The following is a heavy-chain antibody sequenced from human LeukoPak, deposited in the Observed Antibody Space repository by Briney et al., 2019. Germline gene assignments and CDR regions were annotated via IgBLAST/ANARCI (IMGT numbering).Heavy chain of an antibody. D-gene: IGHD6-19*01. CDR3: VKSGGYGLIDY. J-gene: IGHJ4*02. V-gene: IGHV4-39*01. Sequence: ETLSLTCAVSGPSITGRRYYVAWIRQPPGKGLEWIGNIYYTGSTYYNASLQSRVTTSIDMSKTQFSLRLSSVTAADTAMYYCVKSGGYGLIDYWGQGPLATVS. CDR2: IYYTGST. CDR1: GPSITGRRYY.